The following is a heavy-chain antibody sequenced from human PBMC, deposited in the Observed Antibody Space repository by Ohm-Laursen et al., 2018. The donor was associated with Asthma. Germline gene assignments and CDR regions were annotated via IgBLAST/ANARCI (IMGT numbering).Heavy chain of an antibody. CDR3: VREREHLDGENWFDP. D-gene: IGHD3-10*01. CDR2: INSDGRNT. V-gene: IGHV3-74*01. Sequence: GSLRLSCAASGFTFTTFWMHWVRQAPGKGLVWVSRINSDGRNTIYADSVKGRFTISRDNAKNTLYLQMNSLTVEDTGVYFCVREREHLDGENWFDPWGQGTLVTVSS. J-gene: IGHJ5*02. CDR1: GFTFTTFW.